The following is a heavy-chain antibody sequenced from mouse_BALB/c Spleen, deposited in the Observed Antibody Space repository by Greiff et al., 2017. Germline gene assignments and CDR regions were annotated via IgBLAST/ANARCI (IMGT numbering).Heavy chain of an antibody. D-gene: IGHD3-2*01. Sequence: VQLQQSGAELVRSGASVKLSCTASGFNIKDYYMHWVKQRPEQGLEWIGWIDPENGDTEYAPKFQGKATMTADTSSNTAYLQLSSLTSEDTAVYYCNDGDSSGYVNDWGQGTTLTVSS. CDR1: GFNIKDYY. J-gene: IGHJ2*01. CDR2: IDPENGDT. V-gene: IGHV14-4*02. CDR3: NDGDSSGYVND.